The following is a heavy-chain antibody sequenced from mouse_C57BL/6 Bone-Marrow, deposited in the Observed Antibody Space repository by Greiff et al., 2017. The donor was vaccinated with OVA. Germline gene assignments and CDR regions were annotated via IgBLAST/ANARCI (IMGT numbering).Heavy chain of an antibody. D-gene: IGHD1-1*01. CDR2: IYPVSGET. V-gene: IGHV1-11*01. CDR1: GYTFTDHI. Sequence: VHLVESGAELACPGASVTLSCKASGYTFTDHIMTWVKKRPGQGLEWIGRIYPVSGETNYNQKFMGKATFSVDRSSSTVYMVLNSLTSEDPAVYYCRYYYGSSSYYFDYWGQGTTLTVSS. J-gene: IGHJ2*01. CDR3: RYYYGSSSYYFDY.